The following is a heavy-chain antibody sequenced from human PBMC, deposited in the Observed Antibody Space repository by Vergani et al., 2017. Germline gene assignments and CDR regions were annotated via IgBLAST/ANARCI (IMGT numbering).Heavy chain of an antibody. Sequence: VQLVESGGDLAQPGGSLTLSCVAYGLVFSDYTMSWVRQAPGKGLEWVAVISYDGTQKYYADSVKGRFTISRDNSKSTLYLQMNSLRTEDTAVYYCATKSCGTPGCQIGYFREWGQGTLVSVSS. V-gene: IGHV3-30*03. J-gene: IGHJ1*01. CDR1: GLVFSDYT. CDR3: ATKSCGTPGCQIGYFRE. CDR2: ISYDGTQK. D-gene: IGHD1-1*01.